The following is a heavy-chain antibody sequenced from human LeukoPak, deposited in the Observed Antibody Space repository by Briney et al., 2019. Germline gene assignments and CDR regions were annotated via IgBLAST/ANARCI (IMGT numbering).Heavy chain of an antibody. D-gene: IGHD4-17*01. V-gene: IGHV4-59*08. CDR3: ARQKPTVRHTPFDS. J-gene: IGHJ4*02. CDR2: IYYSGST. CDR1: GGSMNSYY. Sequence: SETLSLTCTVSGGSMNSYYWSWIRQPPGKGLEWIAYIYYSGSTNYSPSLKSRVTISVDTSKNQFSLKLTSVTAADTAVYYCARQKPTVRHTPFDSWGQGALVTVSS.